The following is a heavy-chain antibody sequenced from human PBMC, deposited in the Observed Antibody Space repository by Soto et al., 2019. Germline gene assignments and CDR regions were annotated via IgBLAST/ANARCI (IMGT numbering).Heavy chain of an antibody. J-gene: IGHJ6*02. V-gene: IGHV2-70*04. Sequence: AGPPLVNPTQTLTLTCTFSGFSLSTSGMRVNWIRQPPGKALEWLARIDWDDDKFYSSSLKTRLTISKDTSKNQVVLTMTNMDPVDTATYYCARTGITGDYGVDVGGQVT. CDR2: IDWDDDK. D-gene: IGHD6-13*01. CDR3: ARTGITGDYGVDV. CDR1: GFSLSTSGMR.